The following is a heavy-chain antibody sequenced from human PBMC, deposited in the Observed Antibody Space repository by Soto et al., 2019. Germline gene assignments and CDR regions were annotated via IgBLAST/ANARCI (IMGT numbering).Heavy chain of an antibody. CDR1: GYTFTSYA. D-gene: IGHD3-22*01. Sequence: GASVKVSCKASGYTFTSYAMHWVRQAPGQRLEWMGWINAGNGNTNYADSVKGRFTISRDNSKDTVYLQMDSLRVEDTAVYYCAKDTYYYSSSGYYVFDSWGQGTQVTVSS. V-gene: IGHV1-3*01. J-gene: IGHJ4*02. CDR3: AKDTYYYSSSGYYVFDS. CDR2: INAGNGNT.